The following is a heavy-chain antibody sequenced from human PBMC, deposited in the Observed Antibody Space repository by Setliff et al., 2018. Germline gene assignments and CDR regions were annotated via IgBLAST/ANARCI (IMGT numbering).Heavy chain of an antibody. D-gene: IGHD6-13*01. Sequence: GGSLRLSCVVSGFSFSNYGMTWVRQAPGKGLEWISYISTSSSNKYYADSVKGRFTVSRDNAKNTLYLQMNSLRDEDTAVYYCARQPYSTTYYYYYYYMDVWGKGTTVTVSS. V-gene: IGHV3-48*02. J-gene: IGHJ6*03. CDR3: ARQPYSTTYYYYYYYMDV. CDR2: ISTSSSNK. CDR1: GFSFSNYG.